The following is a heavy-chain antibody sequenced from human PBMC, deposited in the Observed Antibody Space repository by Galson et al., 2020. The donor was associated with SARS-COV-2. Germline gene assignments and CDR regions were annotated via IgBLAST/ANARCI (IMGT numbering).Heavy chain of an antibody. Sequence: SVKVSCKASGGPFGNYTLSWVRQAPGQGLEWMGRVIPMLALANYAQKFQGRVTITADRSTSTVYMEMRSLRSEDTAMYYCARAKGDYYDRSGFFTLDYAFDMWGQGTMVTVSS. V-gene: IGHV1-69*02. CDR2: VIPMLALA. CDR3: ARAKGDYYDRSGFFTLDYAFDM. J-gene: IGHJ3*02. D-gene: IGHD3-22*01. CDR1: GGPFGNYT.